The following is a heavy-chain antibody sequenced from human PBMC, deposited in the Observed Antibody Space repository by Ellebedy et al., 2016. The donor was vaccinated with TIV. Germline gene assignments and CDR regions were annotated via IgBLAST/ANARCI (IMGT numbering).Heavy chain of an antibody. CDR2: FGIIGDTT. J-gene: IGHJ4*02. D-gene: IGHD5-18*01. CDR1: GFTSSNYA. V-gene: IGHV3-23*01. Sequence: PGGSLRLSCAPSGFTSSNYAMSWVRQAQGKGLEWVSGFGIIGDTTYYADSVKGRFTISRDNSKRTVDLQMNSLRAEDTAVYFCAKDRTPGDGYWVFDNWGQGTLVSVSS. CDR3: AKDRTPGDGYWVFDN.